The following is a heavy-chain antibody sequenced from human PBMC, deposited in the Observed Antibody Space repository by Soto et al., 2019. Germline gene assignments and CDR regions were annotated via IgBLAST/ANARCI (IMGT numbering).Heavy chain of an antibody. CDR1: GGSFSGYY. V-gene: IGHV4-34*01. J-gene: IGHJ4*02. D-gene: IGHD4-17*01. CDR3: ARGRVDYGGLTFDY. CDR2: IKHSGST. Sequence: SETLSLTCAVYGGSFSGYYWSWIRQPPGKGLEWIGEIKHSGSTNYNASLESRLTISADTSKSQFSLKLSSVTAADTAVYYCARGRVDYGGLTFDYWGPGTLVTSPQ.